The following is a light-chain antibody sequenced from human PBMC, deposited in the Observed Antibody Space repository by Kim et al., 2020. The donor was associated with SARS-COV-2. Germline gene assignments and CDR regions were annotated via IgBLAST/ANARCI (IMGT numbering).Light chain of an antibody. J-gene: IGKJ1*01. Sequence: GDRVTITCRASQSINISLAWYQQKPGKAPNLLIYDASNLESGVPSRFSGSGSGTEFTLTISSLQPEDFATYYCQEYKSDSWTFGQGTKVDIK. CDR3: QEYKSDSWT. CDR1: QSINIS. CDR2: DAS. V-gene: IGKV1-5*01.